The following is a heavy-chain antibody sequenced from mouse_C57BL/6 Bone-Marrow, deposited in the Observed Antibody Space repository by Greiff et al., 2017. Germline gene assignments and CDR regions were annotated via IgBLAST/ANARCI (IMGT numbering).Heavy chain of an antibody. V-gene: IGHV10-1*01. Sequence: EVQLVESGGGLVQPGGSMKLSCAASGFSFNTYAMNWVRQAPGKGLEWVARIRSKSNNYATYYADSVKDRFTISRDDSESMLYLQMNNLKTEDTAMYYCVRGSTVVAGDAMDYWGQGTSVTVSS. J-gene: IGHJ4*01. CDR1: GFSFNTYA. CDR3: VRGSTVVAGDAMDY. CDR2: IRSKSNNYAT. D-gene: IGHD1-1*01.